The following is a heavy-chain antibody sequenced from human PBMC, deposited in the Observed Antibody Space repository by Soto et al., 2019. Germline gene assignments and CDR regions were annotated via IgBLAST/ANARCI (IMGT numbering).Heavy chain of an antibody. CDR2: IIPIPGTA. Sequence: QVQLVQSGAEVKKPGSSVEVSCKASGGTFGSYAISWVRQAPGQGLEWMGGIIPIPGTANYAQKFQGRVTIAADESTSTAYMELSSLRSEDTAVYYCARSQGSSTSLEIYYYYYYGMDVWGQGTTVNVSS. CDR1: GGTFGSYA. CDR3: ARSQGSSTSLEIYYYYYYGMDV. J-gene: IGHJ6*02. V-gene: IGHV1-69*01. D-gene: IGHD2-2*01.